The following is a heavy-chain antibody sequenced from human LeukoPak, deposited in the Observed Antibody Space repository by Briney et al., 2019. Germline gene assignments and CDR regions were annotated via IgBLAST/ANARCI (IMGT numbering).Heavy chain of an antibody. J-gene: IGHJ6*02. D-gene: IGHD5-24*01. Sequence: KPSETLSLTCTVSGGSITGYYWTWIRQPAGKGLEWIGRIYSGGSTNYNPPLKSRVTMSVDTSKNRFSLKLSSVTAADTAVYHCATGRDADSARGYYDMDVWGQGTTVTVSS. CDR1: GGSITGYY. CDR3: ATGRDADSARGYYDMDV. V-gene: IGHV4-4*07. CDR2: IYSGGST.